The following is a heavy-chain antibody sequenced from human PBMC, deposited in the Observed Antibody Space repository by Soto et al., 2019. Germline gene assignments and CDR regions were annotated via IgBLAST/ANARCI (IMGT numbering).Heavy chain of an antibody. V-gene: IGHV4-31*02. J-gene: IGHJ4*02. Sequence: SETLSLTCTVSGGSISSGGYYWSWIRQHPGKGLEWIGYIYYSGSTYYNPSLKSRVTISVDTSKNQFSLKLSSVTAADTAVYYCAREGITIFGGFDYWGQGTLVTVSS. CDR2: IYYSGST. D-gene: IGHD3-3*01. CDR1: GGSISSGGYY. CDR3: AREGITIFGGFDY.